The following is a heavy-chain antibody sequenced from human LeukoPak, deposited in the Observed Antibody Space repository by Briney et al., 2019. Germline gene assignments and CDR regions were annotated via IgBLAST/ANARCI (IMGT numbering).Heavy chain of an antibody. D-gene: IGHD1-14*01. Sequence: SETLSLTCSVSGGSINRPDYYWTWIRQPPGKGLEWIGSIYYSGTTFYNPSLKSRLTISLDTSKNKFFLILSSVTVADTAVYYCARGKVPDPWGQGTLVTVSS. J-gene: IGHJ5*02. V-gene: IGHV4-30-4*08. CDR1: GGSINRPDYY. CDR3: ARGKVPDP. CDR2: IYYSGTT.